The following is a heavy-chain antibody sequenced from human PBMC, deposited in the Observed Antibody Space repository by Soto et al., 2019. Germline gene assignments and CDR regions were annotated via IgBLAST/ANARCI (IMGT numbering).Heavy chain of an antibody. J-gene: IGHJ4*02. D-gene: IGHD2-15*01. CDR1: GFIFSDSA. CDR3: ARCWDCRGHCSGGSWDY. V-gene: IGHV3-73*01. CDR2: IRSKLNSYAT. Sequence: PGGSLRLSCAASGFIFSDSAMHWVRQASGKGLEWVGRIRSKLNSYATEYAASVKGRFTISRDDSKNTTYVQMNSLKSEDTAVYYCARCWDCRGHCSGGSWDYWGQGTLVTVSS.